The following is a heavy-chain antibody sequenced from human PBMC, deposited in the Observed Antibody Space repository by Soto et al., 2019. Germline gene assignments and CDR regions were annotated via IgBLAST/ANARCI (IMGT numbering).Heavy chain of an antibody. CDR1: GFTFSSYG. Sequence: QVQLVESGGGVVQPGRSLRLSCAASGFTFSSYGMHWVRQAPGKGLEWVAVISYDGSNKYYADSVKGRFTISRDNSKNTLYLKMTSLRAEDTAVYYCANFLYDSSGCWGQGTLVTVSS. V-gene: IGHV3-30*18. CDR3: ANFLYDSSGC. D-gene: IGHD3-22*01. CDR2: ISYDGSNK. J-gene: IGHJ4*02.